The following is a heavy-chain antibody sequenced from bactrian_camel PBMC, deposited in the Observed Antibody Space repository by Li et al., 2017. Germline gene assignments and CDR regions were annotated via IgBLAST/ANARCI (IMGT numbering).Heavy chain of an antibody. CDR2: INADGSIT. J-gene: IGHJ4*01. CDR3: ALRPRWSMSMRAADYDL. D-gene: IGHD3*01. CDR1: GYTGSSNC. Sequence: DVQLVESGGGSVQAGGSLRLSCAASGYTGSSNCMGWFRQAPGKEREGVAQINADGSITYYEDSVRGRFTISRDNALNTAYLEMVNLKPEDTAIYYCALRPRWSMSMRAADYDLWGQGTQVTVS. V-gene: IGHV3S31*01.